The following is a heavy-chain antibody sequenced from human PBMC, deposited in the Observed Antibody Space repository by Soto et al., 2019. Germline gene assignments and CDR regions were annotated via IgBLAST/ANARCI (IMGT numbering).Heavy chain of an antibody. J-gene: IGHJ4*02. V-gene: IGHV4-31*03. CDR2: IYYSGST. D-gene: IGHD3-22*01. CDR1: GGSISSGGYY. Sequence: SETLSLTCTVSGGSISSGGYYWSWIRQHPGKGLEWIGYIYYSGSTYYNPSLKSRVTIPVDTSKNQFSLKLSSVTAADTAVYYCAREERHYYDSSGYLDYWGQGTLVTVSS. CDR3: AREERHYYDSSGYLDY.